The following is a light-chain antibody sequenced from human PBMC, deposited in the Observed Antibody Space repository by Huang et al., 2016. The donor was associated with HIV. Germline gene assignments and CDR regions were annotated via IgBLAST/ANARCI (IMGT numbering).Light chain of an antibody. CDR2: ELS. J-gene: IGKJ2*01. CDR1: RGLLYREKIY. V-gene: IGKV2-29*02. CDR3: MQGKQLPYT. Sequence: DIVMTQTPLSLSVTPGQPASLSCKSSRGLLYREKIYLYWYLQKPGQSPQLLIYELSNRFSGVPDRFSGSGSPTDFTLKISRVETEDVGVYYCMQGKQLPYTFGQGTRLEIK.